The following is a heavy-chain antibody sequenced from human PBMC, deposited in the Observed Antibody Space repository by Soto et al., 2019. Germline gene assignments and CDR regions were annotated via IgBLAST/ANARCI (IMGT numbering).Heavy chain of an antibody. Sequence: SETLSLTCTVSGGSISSSSYYWGWIRQPPGKGLEWIGSIYYSGSTYYNPSLKSRVTISIDTSKNQFSLKLSSVTAADTAVYYCARLIVGATTVHDAFDIWGQGTMVTVSS. CDR3: ARLIVGATTVHDAFDI. CDR1: GGSISSSSYY. CDR2: IYYSGST. J-gene: IGHJ3*02. V-gene: IGHV4-39*01. D-gene: IGHD1-26*01.